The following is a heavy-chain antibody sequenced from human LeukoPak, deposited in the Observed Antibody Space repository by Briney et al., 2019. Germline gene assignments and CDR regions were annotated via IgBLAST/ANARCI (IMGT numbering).Heavy chain of an antibody. Sequence: GGSLRLSCAASGFTFSSYAMHWVRQAPGKGLEWVAVISYDGSNKYYADSVKGRFTISRDNSKNTLYLQMNSLRAEDTAVYYCAKEGGGERIDAFDIWGQGTMVTVSS. CDR1: GFTFSSYA. CDR3: AKEGGGERIDAFDI. D-gene: IGHD3-10*01. J-gene: IGHJ3*02. CDR2: ISYDGSNK. V-gene: IGHV3-30-3*01.